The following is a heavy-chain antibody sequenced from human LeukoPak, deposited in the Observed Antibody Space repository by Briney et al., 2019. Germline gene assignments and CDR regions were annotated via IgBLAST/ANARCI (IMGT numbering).Heavy chain of an antibody. D-gene: IGHD3-10*01. Sequence: PGGSLRLSCAASGFTFSSYAMSWVRQAPGKGLEWVAFIRYDGSNKYYADSVKGRFTISRDNSKNTLYLQMNSLRVEDTAVYLCAKDDWVGITMARPLSLDYWGQGTLVTVSS. J-gene: IGHJ4*02. CDR3: AKDDWVGITMARPLSLDY. CDR1: GFTFSSYA. V-gene: IGHV3-30*02. CDR2: IRYDGSNK.